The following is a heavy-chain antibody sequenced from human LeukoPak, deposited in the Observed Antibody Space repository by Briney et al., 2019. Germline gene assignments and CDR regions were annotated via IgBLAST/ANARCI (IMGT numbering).Heavy chain of an antibody. Sequence: ASVKVSCKASGGTFSSYAISWVRQAPGQGLEWMGWMNPNSGNTGYAQKFQGRVTMTRNTSISTAYMELSSLRSEDTAVYYCARSTHMITFGGVIVKEASWFDPWGQGTLVTVSS. CDR3: ARSTHMITFGGVIVKEASWFDP. D-gene: IGHD3-16*02. V-gene: IGHV1-8*02. J-gene: IGHJ5*02. CDR2: MNPNSGNT. CDR1: GGTFSSYA.